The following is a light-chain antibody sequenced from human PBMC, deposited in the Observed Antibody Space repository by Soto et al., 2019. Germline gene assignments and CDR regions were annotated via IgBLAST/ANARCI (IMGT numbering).Light chain of an antibody. CDR1: SSDVGHPYNY. CDR3: MSYIDSTSTHWV. CDR2: KVS. Sequence: ALTRPASVSWSPGQSITISCTGTSSDVGHPYNYVSWYQQHPGKAPKLLIFKVSNRPSGISGRFSGSKSGNTASLTISGLQAEDEADYYCMSYIDSTSTHWVLGGGTKVTVL. J-gene: IGLJ3*02. V-gene: IGLV2-14*03.